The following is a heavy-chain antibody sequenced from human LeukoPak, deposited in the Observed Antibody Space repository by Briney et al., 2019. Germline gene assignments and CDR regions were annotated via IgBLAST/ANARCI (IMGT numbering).Heavy chain of an antibody. CDR3: ARLSCSSTSCFHTFDI. V-gene: IGHV4-39*01. J-gene: IGHJ3*02. CDR2: VYHSGST. CDR1: GGSISSSSYY. Sequence: PSETLSLTCTVSGGSISSSSYYWGWIRQPPGKGLEWIGSVYHSGSTYYNPSLKSRVTISVDTSKNQFSLKLSSVTAADTAVYYCARLSCSSTSCFHTFDIWGQGTMATVSS. D-gene: IGHD2-2*01.